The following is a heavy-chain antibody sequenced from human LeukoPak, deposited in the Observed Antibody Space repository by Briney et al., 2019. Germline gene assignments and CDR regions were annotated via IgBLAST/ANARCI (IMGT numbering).Heavy chain of an antibody. D-gene: IGHD2-15*01. CDR2: IYYSGST. Sequence: SETLSLTCTVSGGSISSGDYYWSWIRQPPGKGLEWIGYIYYSGSTNYNPSLKSRVTISVDTSKNQFSLKLSSVSAADTAVYYCARVGGGNYYYYGMDVWGQGTTVTVSS. J-gene: IGHJ6*02. V-gene: IGHV4-61*08. CDR3: ARVGGGNYYYYGMDV. CDR1: GGSISSGDYY.